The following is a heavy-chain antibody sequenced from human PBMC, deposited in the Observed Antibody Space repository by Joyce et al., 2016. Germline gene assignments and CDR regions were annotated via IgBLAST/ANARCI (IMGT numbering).Heavy chain of an antibody. J-gene: IGHJ4*02. CDR1: GFTFSNYG. CDR2: IAKDVNKK. CDR3: AKRYDYVDY. Sequence: QVQLVESGGGVVQPGRSRRLSCAASGFTFSNYGMHGVRQAPGKGLEWVAVIAKDVNKKYYADSVKGRFTISRDNSKNTLYLQMNSLRAEDTAVYYCAKRYDYVDYWGQGTLVTVSS. D-gene: IGHD3-16*01. V-gene: IGHV3-30*18.